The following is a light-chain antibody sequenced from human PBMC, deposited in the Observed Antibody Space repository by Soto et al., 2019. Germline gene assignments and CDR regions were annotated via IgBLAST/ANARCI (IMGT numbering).Light chain of an antibody. Sequence: QSVLTQPPSVSAAPGQKVTISCSGSSSNIGNNYVSWYQQLPGTAPKLLIYENNKRPSGIPDRFSGSKSGTSATLGITGLLTGDEADYYCGTWDSSLSVGVFGGGTKLTVL. CDR3: GTWDSSLSVGV. CDR2: ENN. V-gene: IGLV1-51*02. CDR1: SSNIGNNY. J-gene: IGLJ2*01.